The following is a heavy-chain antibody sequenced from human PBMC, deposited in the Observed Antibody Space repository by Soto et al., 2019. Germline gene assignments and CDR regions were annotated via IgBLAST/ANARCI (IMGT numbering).Heavy chain of an antibody. V-gene: IGHV3-66*04. CDR1: GFTVSSNY. CDR2: IYSGGST. J-gene: IGHJ3*02. D-gene: IGHD1-26*01. CDR3: ARQDSGSYYDI. Sequence: PGGSLRLSCAASGFTVSSNYMSWVRQAPGKGLEWVSVIYSGGSTYYADSVKGRFTISRDNSKNTLYLQMNSLRAEDTAVYYCARQDSGSYYDIWGQGTMVTVSS.